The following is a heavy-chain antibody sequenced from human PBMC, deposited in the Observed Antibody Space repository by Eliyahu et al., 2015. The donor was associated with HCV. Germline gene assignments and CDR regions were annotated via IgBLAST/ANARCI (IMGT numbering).Heavy chain of an antibody. CDR2: TFL. Sequence: TFLYYADSVRGRFTISRDNTNNSMSLQMNGLRADDTATYYCARLSSFEYGDAFDIWGQGTMVTVSS. J-gene: IGHJ3*02. D-gene: IGHD2/OR15-2a*01. V-gene: IGHV3-21*01. CDR3: ARLSSFEYGDAFDI.